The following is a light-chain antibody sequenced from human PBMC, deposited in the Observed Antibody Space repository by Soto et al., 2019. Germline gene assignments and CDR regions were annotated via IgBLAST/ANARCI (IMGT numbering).Light chain of an antibody. Sequence: DIVMTQSPDSLAVSLGERATINCKSSQSVLYSSNNKNYFAWYQQKPGQPPKLLIYWASTRESGVPDRFSGSGSGTDFTLTISSLQAADVAVYYCQQYYSTPYTFGQGTKLEIK. CDR2: WAS. V-gene: IGKV4-1*01. CDR1: QSVLYSSNNKNY. CDR3: QQYYSTPYT. J-gene: IGKJ2*01.